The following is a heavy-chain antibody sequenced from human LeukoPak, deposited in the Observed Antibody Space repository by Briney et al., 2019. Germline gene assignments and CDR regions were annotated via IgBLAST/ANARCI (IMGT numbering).Heavy chain of an antibody. V-gene: IGHV4-31*03. CDR1: GGSISSGGYY. D-gene: IGHD5-18*01. CDR2: IYYSGST. CDR3: ARSLLSTALDAFDI. Sequence: PSETLSLTCTVSGGSISSGGYYWSWIRQHPGKGLEWIGYIYYSGSTYYNPSLKSRVTISVDTSKNQFSLKLSSVTAADTAVYYCARSLLSTALDAFDIWGQGTMVTVSS. J-gene: IGHJ3*02.